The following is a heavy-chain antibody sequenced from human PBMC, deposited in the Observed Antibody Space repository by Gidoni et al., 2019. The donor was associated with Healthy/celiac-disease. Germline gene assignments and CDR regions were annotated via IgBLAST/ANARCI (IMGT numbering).Heavy chain of an antibody. J-gene: IGHJ6*02. V-gene: IGHV3-48*02. CDR2: ISSSSSTI. CDR1: GFTFSKYS. CDR3: ARVDDFWSGHYPGV. Sequence: EVQLVESGGGLVQPGGSLRLSCAASGFTFSKYSMNWVRQAPGKGLEWVSYISSSSSTIYYADSVKGRFTISRDNAKNSLYLQMNSLRDEDTAVYYCARVDDFWSGHYPGVWGQGTTVTVSS. D-gene: IGHD3-3*01.